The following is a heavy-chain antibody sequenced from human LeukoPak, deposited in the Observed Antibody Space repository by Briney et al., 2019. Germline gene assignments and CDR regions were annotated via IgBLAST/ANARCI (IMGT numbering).Heavy chain of an antibody. D-gene: IGHD3-10*01. J-gene: IGHJ6*02. Sequence: GGSLRLSCAASGFTFSSYGMHWVRQAPGKVLEWVALLVYDGFYKYYADSVKGRFTISRDDSTNTVYLHLSSLRAEDTAVYYCAKDLIARVRGSPMDVWGQGTRVIVSS. CDR3: AKDLIARVRGSPMDV. CDR2: LVYDGFYK. CDR1: GFTFSSYG. V-gene: IGHV3-30*02.